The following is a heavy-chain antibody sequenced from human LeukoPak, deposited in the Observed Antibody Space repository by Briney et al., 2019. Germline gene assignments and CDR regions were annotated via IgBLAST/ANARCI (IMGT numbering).Heavy chain of an antibody. Sequence: GGSLRLSCAASGFTFDDYAMHWVRQAPGKGLEWVSGISWNSNSIGYADSVKGRFTISRDNAKNSLYLQMNSLRTEDTALYYCAKGNILTGPPDYWGQGTLVTVSS. D-gene: IGHD3-9*01. J-gene: IGHJ4*02. CDR2: ISWNSNSI. CDR1: GFTFDDYA. CDR3: AKGNILTGPPDY. V-gene: IGHV3-9*01.